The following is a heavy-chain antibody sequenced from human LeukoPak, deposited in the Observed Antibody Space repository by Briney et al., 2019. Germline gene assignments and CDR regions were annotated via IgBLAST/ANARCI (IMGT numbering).Heavy chain of an antibody. CDR3: AKDMGYFTGMDV. D-gene: IGHD2-8*01. Sequence: GGSLRLSCAASGFTFSSYAMSWVRQAPGKGLEWVSLIRGSGGSTYYADSVRGRFTISRDNSKNTLYLQMNSLRAEDTAVYYCAKDMGYFTGMDVWGQGTTVTVSS. CDR2: IRGSGGST. CDR1: GFTFSSYA. V-gene: IGHV3-23*01. J-gene: IGHJ6*02.